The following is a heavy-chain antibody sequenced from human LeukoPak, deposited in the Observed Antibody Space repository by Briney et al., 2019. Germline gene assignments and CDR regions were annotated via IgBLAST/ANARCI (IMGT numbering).Heavy chain of an antibody. D-gene: IGHD3-10*01. J-gene: IGHJ4*02. CDR3: ARVDMVRGYYFDY. CDR1: GGSISSGNYY. Sequence: PSETLSLTCTVSGGSISSGNYYWSWIRQSAGKGLEWIGRIYTRGDTTYNPSLKSRVTISVDTSKNQFSLELTSVTAADTAVYYCARVDMVRGYYFDYWGQGILVTVSS. CDR2: IYTRGDT. V-gene: IGHV4-61*02.